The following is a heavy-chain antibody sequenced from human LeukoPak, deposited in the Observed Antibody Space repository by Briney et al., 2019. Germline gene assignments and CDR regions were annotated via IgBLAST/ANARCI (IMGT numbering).Heavy chain of an antibody. CDR3: ARAKVGKGGSSGYYNWFDP. J-gene: IGHJ5*02. CDR1: GFTFSSYS. Sequence: GGSLRLSCAASGFTFSSYSMNWVRQAPGKGLEWVSSISSSSSYIYYADSVKGRFTISRGNAKNSLYLQMNSLRAEDTAVYYCARAKVGKGGSSGYYNWFDPWGQGTLVTVSS. CDR2: ISSSSSYI. D-gene: IGHD3-22*01. V-gene: IGHV3-21*01.